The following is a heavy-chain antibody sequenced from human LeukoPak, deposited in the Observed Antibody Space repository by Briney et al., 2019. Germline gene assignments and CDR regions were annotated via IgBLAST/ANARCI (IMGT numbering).Heavy chain of an antibody. CDR1: GFTFSSYA. V-gene: IGHV3-21*01. J-gene: IGHJ4*02. Sequence: GGSLRLSCAASGFTFSSYAMSWVRQAPGKGLEWVSSISSSSSYIYYADSVKGRFTISRDNAKNSLYLQMNSLRAEDTAVYYCARDHYYDSSGYYSFWGQGTLVTVSS. D-gene: IGHD3-22*01. CDR3: ARDHYYDSSGYYSF. CDR2: ISSSSSYI.